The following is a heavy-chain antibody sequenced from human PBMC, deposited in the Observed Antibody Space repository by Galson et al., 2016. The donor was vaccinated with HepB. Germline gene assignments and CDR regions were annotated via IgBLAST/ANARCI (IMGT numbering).Heavy chain of an antibody. CDR2: IYDRGTS. CDR1: GGSISTTNY. V-gene: IGHV4-4*02. Sequence: SETLSLTCTVSGGSISTTNYWSWVRQPPGKGLEWVGEIYDRGTSTYNPSLKSRLAISGDKSKTQVSLKMTSVTAADTAVYFCGRGSSSRIASWGQGVRVSVSS. D-gene: IGHD6-19*01. J-gene: IGHJ4*02. CDR3: GRGSSSRIAS.